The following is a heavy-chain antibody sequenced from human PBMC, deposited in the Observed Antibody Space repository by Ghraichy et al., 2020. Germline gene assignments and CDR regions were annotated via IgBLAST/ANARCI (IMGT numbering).Heavy chain of an antibody. CDR3: ARELTKQGAFDI. Sequence: GGSLRLSCAASGFTVSSNYMSWVRQAPGKGLEWVSVIYSAGSTYYADSVNVRFTISRDNSKNTLYLQMNSLRAEDTAVYYCARELTKQGAFDIWGQGTIVIVSS. D-gene: IGHD3-10*01. J-gene: IGHJ3*02. CDR2: IYSAGST. CDR1: GFTVSSNY. V-gene: IGHV3-66*02.